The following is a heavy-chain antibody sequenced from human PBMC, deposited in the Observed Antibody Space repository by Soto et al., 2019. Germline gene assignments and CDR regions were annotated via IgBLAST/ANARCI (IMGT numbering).Heavy chain of an antibody. CDR2: IWYDGSNK. Sequence: QVQLVESGGGVVQPGRSLRLSCAASGFTFSSYGMHWVRQAPGKGLEWVAVIWYDGSNKYYADSVKGRFTISRDNSKNTLYLQMNSLRAEDTAVYYCAREPIWFGELLLSGMDVWGQGTTVTVSS. CDR1: GFTFSSYG. CDR3: AREPIWFGELLLSGMDV. V-gene: IGHV3-33*01. D-gene: IGHD3-10*01. J-gene: IGHJ6*02.